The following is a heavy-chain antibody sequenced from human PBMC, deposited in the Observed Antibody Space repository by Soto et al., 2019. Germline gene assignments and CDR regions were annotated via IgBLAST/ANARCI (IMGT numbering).Heavy chain of an antibody. CDR1: GFTFSSYW. CDR3: ARALPVGATNAFDI. D-gene: IGHD1-26*01. J-gene: IGHJ3*02. Sequence: GGSLRLSCAASGFTFSSYWMSWVRQAPGKGLEWVANIKQDGSEKYYVDSVKGRFTISRDNAKNSLYLQMNSLRAEDTAVYYCARALPVGATNAFDIWGQGTMVTVSS. CDR2: IKQDGSEK. V-gene: IGHV3-7*03.